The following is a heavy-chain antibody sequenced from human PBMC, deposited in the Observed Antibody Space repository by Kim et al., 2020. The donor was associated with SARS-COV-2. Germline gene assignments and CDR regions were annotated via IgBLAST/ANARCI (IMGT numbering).Heavy chain of an antibody. V-gene: IGHV5-51*01. D-gene: IGHD4-17*01. Sequence: GASLQISCKGSGYSFTSYWIGWVRQMPGKGLEWMGNIYPGDSDTRYSPSFQGQVTISADKSISTAYLQWSSLKASDTAMYYCARRAPTADWFDPWGQGTLVTVSS. CDR1: GYSFTSYW. CDR3: ARRAPTADWFDP. CDR2: IYPGDSDT. J-gene: IGHJ5*02.